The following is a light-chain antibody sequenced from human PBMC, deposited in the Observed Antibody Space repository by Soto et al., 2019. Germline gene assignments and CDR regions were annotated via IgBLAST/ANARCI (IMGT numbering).Light chain of an antibody. CDR1: QSINIW. CDR2: KAS. J-gene: IGKJ1*01. Sequence: DIQMTQSPSTQSASVGDRVTITCRASQSINIWLAWYQQKPGKAPKLLIYKASTLESGVPSRFSGSGSGTEFTLTISSLQPDDFATYYCQLYDSYSWTFGQGTKVEIK. V-gene: IGKV1-5*03. CDR3: QLYDSYSWT.